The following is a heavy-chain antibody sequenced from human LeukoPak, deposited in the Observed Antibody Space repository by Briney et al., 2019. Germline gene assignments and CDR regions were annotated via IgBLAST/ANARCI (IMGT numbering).Heavy chain of an antibody. D-gene: IGHD6-25*01. J-gene: IGHJ4*02. V-gene: IGHV3-23*01. CDR3: ARENLAAAADY. CDR2: ISGSADIT. CDR1: RFTFSSYS. Sequence: PGGSLRLSCAASRFTFSSYSMSWVRQAPGKGLEWVSAISGSADITHYADTVKGRFTISRDNSKNTLYLQMNSLRLEDTAVYYCARENLAAAADYWGQGTVVTVSS.